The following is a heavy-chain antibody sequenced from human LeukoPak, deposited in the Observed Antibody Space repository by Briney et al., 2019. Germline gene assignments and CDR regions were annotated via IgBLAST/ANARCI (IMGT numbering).Heavy chain of an antibody. CDR1: GFTFSSYS. V-gene: IGHV3-48*01. J-gene: IGHJ4*02. CDR2: MSSSSSTI. Sequence: GGSLRLSCAASGFTFSSYSMNWVRQAPGKGLEWVSYMSSSSSTIYYADSAKGRFTISRDNAKNSLYLQMNSLRAEDTAVYYCARNAAVTSYYYFDYWGQGSLVTVSS. D-gene: IGHD4-17*01. CDR3: ARNAAVTSYYYFDY.